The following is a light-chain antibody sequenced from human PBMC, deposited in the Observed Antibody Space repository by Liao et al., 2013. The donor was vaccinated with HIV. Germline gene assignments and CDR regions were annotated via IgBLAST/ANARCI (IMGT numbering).Light chain of an antibody. CDR3: QVWDSSNDHPA. CDR2: YDS. J-gene: IGLJ1*01. CDR1: KLGDQY. V-gene: IGLV3-1*01. Sequence: SYELTQPPSVSVSPGQTASITCSGHKLGDQYAYWYQQKPGQSPVVVIYYDSDRPSGIPERFSGSNSGNTATLTISRVEAGDEADYYCQVWDSSNDHPAFGGGTKVTVL.